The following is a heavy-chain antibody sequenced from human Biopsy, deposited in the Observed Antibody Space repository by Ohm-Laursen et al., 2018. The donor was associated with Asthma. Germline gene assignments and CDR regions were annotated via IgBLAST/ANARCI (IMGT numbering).Heavy chain of an antibody. CDR3: AKDVGWELPQYYFDY. CDR2: ISYDGSNK. V-gene: IGHV3-30*18. Sequence: SLRLSCAATGFTFSSYGMHWVRQAPGKGLEWVAVISYDGSNKYYADSVKGRFTISRDNSKNTLYLQMNSLRAEDTAVYYCAKDVGWELPQYYFDYWGQGTLVTVSS. D-gene: IGHD1-26*01. J-gene: IGHJ4*02. CDR1: GFTFSSYG.